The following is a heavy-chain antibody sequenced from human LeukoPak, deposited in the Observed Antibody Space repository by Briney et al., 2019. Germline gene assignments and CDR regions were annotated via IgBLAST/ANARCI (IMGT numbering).Heavy chain of an antibody. J-gene: IGHJ4*01. CDR3: GRGLSAIFY. CDR1: GGSFSGYY. V-gene: IGHV4-34*01. D-gene: IGHD2-21*02. CDR2: INHSGST. Sequence: PSETLSLTCAVYGGSFSGYYWSWIRQPPGKGLEWIGEINHSGSTNYNPSLKSRVTISVDTSKNQFSLKLSSVTAADTAVYYCGRGLSAIFYWGQGTLVTVSS.